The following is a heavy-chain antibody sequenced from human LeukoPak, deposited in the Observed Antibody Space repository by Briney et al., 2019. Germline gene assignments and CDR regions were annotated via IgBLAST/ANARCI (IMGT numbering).Heavy chain of an antibody. Sequence: PGGSLRLSCSASGFTFSSYVMHWVRQAPGKGLEYVSAISSNGGSTYYADSVKGRFTISRDNSKNTLYFQMSSPRAEDTAVYYCARDRITGTTRYYYYGMDVWGQGTTVTVSS. J-gene: IGHJ6*02. CDR3: ARDRITGTTRYYYYGMDV. CDR2: ISSNGGST. D-gene: IGHD1-20*01. CDR1: GFTFSSYV. V-gene: IGHV3-64D*06.